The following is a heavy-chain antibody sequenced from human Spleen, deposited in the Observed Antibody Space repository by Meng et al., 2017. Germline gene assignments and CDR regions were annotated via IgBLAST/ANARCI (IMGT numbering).Heavy chain of an antibody. CDR3: ARDRYYYDTRGYYVIDY. CDR1: GYTFTSYG. J-gene: IGHJ4*02. V-gene: IGHV1-18*01. Sequence: ASVKVSCKASGYTFTSYGVSWVRQAPGQGLEWMGWISAYNGNTNYAQNLQGRVTMTTDTSTSTAFMELRSLRSDDTALYYCARDRYYYDTRGYYVIDYWGQGTLVTVSS. D-gene: IGHD3-22*01. CDR2: ISAYNGNT.